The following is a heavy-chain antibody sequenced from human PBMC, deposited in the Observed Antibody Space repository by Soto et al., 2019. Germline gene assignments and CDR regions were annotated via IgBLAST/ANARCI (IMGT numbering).Heavy chain of an antibody. CDR1: GFTFSSYA. Sequence: GGSLRLSCAASGFTFSSYAMSWVRQAPGKGLEWVSAISGGGGSTYYADSVKGRFTISRDNSKNTLYLQMNSLRAEDTAVYYCAKSPHQYYYDSSGYYYRGLDYWGQGTLVTVSS. CDR2: ISGGGGST. J-gene: IGHJ4*02. V-gene: IGHV3-23*01. D-gene: IGHD3-22*01. CDR3: AKSPHQYYYDSSGYYYRGLDY.